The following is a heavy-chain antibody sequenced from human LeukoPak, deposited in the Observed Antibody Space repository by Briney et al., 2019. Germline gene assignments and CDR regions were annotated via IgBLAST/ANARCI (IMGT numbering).Heavy chain of an antibody. CDR3: AKDLSSSGYLRDAFDI. CDR1: GGSISSYY. V-gene: IGHV3-23*01. CDR2: ISGSGGST. J-gene: IGHJ3*02. Sequence: ETLSLTCTVSGGSISSYYWSWVRQAPGKGLEWVSGISGSGGSTYYADSVKGRFTISRDNSKNTLYLQMNSLRAEDTAVYYCAKDLSSSGYLRDAFDIWGQGTMVTVSS. D-gene: IGHD3-22*01.